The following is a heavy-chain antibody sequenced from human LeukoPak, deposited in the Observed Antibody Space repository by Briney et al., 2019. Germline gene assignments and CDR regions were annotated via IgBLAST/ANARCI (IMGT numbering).Heavy chain of an antibody. CDR1: GFSFNDAW. CDR3: TTDTRRIDTFA. Sequence: GGSLRLSCAASGFSFNDAWMNWVRQAPGKGLEWVGRIKRRSDGGTPDYAAPVQGRFTISRDESQNTLYLQMNSLKTGDTAVCYCTTDTRRIDTFAWGQGTLVTVAA. CDR2: IKRRSDGGTP. J-gene: IGHJ4*02. D-gene: IGHD2-2*01. V-gene: IGHV3-15*07.